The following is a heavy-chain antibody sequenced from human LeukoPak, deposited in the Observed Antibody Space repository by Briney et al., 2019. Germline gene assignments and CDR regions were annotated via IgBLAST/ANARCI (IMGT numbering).Heavy chain of an antibody. Sequence: SETLSLTCTVSGGSISSYYWSWIRQPAGKGLEWIGRIYTSGSTNYNPSLKSRVTISVDKSKNQFSLKLSSVTAADTAVYYCARTLDFWSGYDCYYMDVWGKGTTVTVSS. CDR2: IYTSGST. J-gene: IGHJ6*03. D-gene: IGHD3-3*01. CDR1: GGSISSYY. CDR3: ARTLDFWSGYDCYYMDV. V-gene: IGHV4-4*07.